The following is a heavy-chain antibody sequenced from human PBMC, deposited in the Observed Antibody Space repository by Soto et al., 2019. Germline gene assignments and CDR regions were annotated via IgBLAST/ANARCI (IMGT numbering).Heavy chain of an antibody. J-gene: IGHJ4*02. CDR3: AKVGIYCTNGVCRGY. D-gene: IGHD2-8*01. Sequence: EVQLLESGGGLVQPGGSLRLSCAASGFTFSSDAMSWVRQAPGKGLEWVSGISGSGGSTYYADSVKGRFTISRDNSKNTLFVQMNSLRVEDTAVYYCAKVGIYCTNGVCRGYWGQGTLVTVSS. CDR2: ISGSGGST. V-gene: IGHV3-23*01. CDR1: GFTFSSDA.